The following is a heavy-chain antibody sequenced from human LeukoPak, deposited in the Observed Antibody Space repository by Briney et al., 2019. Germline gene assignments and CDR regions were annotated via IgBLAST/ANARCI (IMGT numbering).Heavy chain of an antibody. J-gene: IGHJ4*02. D-gene: IGHD1-1*01. CDR3: VSRLTTTGEFDC. CDR1: GDSINSGLYY. CDR2: IYYSGLT. Sequence: SETLSLTCTVSGDSINSGLYYWSWIRQPPGKGLEWIGYIYYSGLTYYNPSLKTRVTISIDTSKNQFSLKLSSVTAADTAVYFCVSRLTTTGEFDCWGQGTLVTVSS. V-gene: IGHV4-30-4*01.